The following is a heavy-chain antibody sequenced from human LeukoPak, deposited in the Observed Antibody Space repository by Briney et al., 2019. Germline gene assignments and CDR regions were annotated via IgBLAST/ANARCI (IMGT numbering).Heavy chain of an antibody. CDR1: GGSFSTYY. V-gene: IGHV4-59*01. CDR2: FYYSGST. D-gene: IGHD1-26*01. J-gene: IGHJ4*02. Sequence: PSETLSLTCTVTGGSFSTYYWSWIRQTPGKGLEWIGHFYYSGSTTHNPSLKSRVTISVDTSRDQFSLKLTSVSAADTAVYYCARGQGGNYYLNYFDYWGQGALVTVSS. CDR3: ARGQGGNYYLNYFDY.